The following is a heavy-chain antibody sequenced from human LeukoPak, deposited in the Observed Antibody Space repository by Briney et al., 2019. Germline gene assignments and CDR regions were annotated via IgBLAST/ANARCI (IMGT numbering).Heavy chain of an antibody. CDR1: GGSFSGYY. Sequence: PSETLSLTCAAYGGSFSGYYWSWIRQPPGKGLEWLGEINHSGSTNYNPSLKSRVTISVDTSKNQFSLKLSSVTAADTAVYYCAREVYYHRSGYLKAFGIWGQGTMVTVSS. CDR3: AREVYYHRSGYLKAFGI. CDR2: INHSGST. D-gene: IGHD3-22*01. V-gene: IGHV4-34*01. J-gene: IGHJ3*02.